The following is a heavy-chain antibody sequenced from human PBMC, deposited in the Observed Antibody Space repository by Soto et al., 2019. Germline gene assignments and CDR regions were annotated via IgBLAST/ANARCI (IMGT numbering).Heavy chain of an antibody. V-gene: IGHV3-23*01. CDR2: ISGSGGST. D-gene: IGHD3-3*01. CDR3: AKDRPGGVFWSGKPYYYYGMDV. Sequence: GGSLRLSCAASGFTLSSYAMSWVRQAPGKGLEWVSAISGSGGSTYYADSVKGRFTISRDNSKNTLYLQMNSLRAEDTAVYYCAKDRPGGVFWSGKPYYYYGMDVWGQGTTVTVS. CDR1: GFTLSSYA. J-gene: IGHJ6*02.